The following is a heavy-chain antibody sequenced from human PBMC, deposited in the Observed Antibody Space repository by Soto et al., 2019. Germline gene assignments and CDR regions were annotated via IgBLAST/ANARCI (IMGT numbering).Heavy chain of an antibody. D-gene: IGHD3-22*01. J-gene: IGHJ4*02. V-gene: IGHV3-43D*04. CDR2: TNSDGTDS. CDR3: AKSLYYYDSSPLDH. CDR1: GFEFEDYA. Sequence: GGSLRLSCAAAGFEFEDYAMHWVRQVPGKGLEWVSLTNSDGTDSYYMDSVKGRFTISRDNAKSTLYLQMDRLRPEDTALYFCAKSLYYYDSSPLDHWGQGTLVTVSS.